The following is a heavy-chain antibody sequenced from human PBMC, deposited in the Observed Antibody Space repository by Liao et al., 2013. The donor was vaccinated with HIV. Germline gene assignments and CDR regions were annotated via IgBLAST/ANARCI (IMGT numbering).Heavy chain of an antibody. Sequence: QVQLQQWGAGLLKPSETLSLTCTVSGGSISPYYWSWIRQPPGKGLEWIGYVYHSGSTNYNPSLKSRVIISVDMSTKQFSLRLSSVTAADTAGYFCARDHGTMFDNWGQGTLVTVSS. V-gene: IGHV4-59*12. CDR2: VYHSGST. D-gene: IGHD3-3*01. J-gene: IGHJ5*02. CDR1: GGSISPYY. CDR3: ARDHGTMFDN.